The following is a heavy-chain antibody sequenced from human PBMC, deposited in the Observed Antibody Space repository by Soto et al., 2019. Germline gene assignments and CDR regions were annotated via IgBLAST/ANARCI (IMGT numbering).Heavy chain of an antibody. V-gene: IGHV3-30-3*01. Sequence: QVHLVESGGGVVQPGRSLRLSCAASGFTFSTYTMHWVRQAPGKGLEWVAVMSYDGSNKYYADSVKGRFTVSRDNSKNTLYLQMNSLRDKDTAVYYCARTRGAYYDFWSGPRSTYYYYSMDVWGQGTTVTVSS. D-gene: IGHD3-3*01. J-gene: IGHJ6*02. CDR1: GFTFSTYT. CDR3: ARTRGAYYDFWSGPRSTYYYYSMDV. CDR2: MSYDGSNK.